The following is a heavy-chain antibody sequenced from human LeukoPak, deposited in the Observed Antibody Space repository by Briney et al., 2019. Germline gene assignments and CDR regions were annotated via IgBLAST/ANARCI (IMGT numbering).Heavy chain of an antibody. Sequence: SETLSLTCTVSGGSIGGSYWTWIRQPPGKGLEWIAYIYDSGSTNYNPSLKSRVTISVDTSKNQFSLKMSSVTTADTAFYYCARARRYTSSAFDYWGQGTLVTVSS. CDR1: GGSIGGSY. CDR2: IYDSGST. V-gene: IGHV4-59*13. D-gene: IGHD6-13*01. CDR3: ARARRYTSSAFDY. J-gene: IGHJ4*02.